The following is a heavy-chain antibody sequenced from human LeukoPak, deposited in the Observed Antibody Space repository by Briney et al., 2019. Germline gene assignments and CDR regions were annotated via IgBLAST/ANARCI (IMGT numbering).Heavy chain of an antibody. CDR1: GGSFRGYY. Sequence: SETLSLTCAVYGGSFRGYYWSWIRQPPGKGLEWIGEINHSGSTNYNPCPKSRVTISVDTSKSQCSLKLSSVTAADTAVYYCAKAYGGNSESWGQGTLVTV. V-gene: IGHV4-34*01. J-gene: IGHJ4*02. CDR3: AKAYGGNSES. D-gene: IGHD4-23*01. CDR2: INHSGST.